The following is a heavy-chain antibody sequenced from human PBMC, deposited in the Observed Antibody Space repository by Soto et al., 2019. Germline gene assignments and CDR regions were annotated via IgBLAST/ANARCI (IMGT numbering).Heavy chain of an antibody. V-gene: IGHV4-4*07. CDR3: ARANVGPPGGGSWTMPFDF. CDR2: IYTGGST. CDR1: GDSVSNYY. Sequence: SETLSLTCSVSGDSVSNYYWSWFRQPAGKGLEWIGRIYTGGSTNYNPSLKSRVTLSVDTSKNQFSLRLTSVTAADTAVYYCARANVGPPGGGSWTMPFDFWGQGTLVTVS. D-gene: IGHD2-15*01. J-gene: IGHJ4*02.